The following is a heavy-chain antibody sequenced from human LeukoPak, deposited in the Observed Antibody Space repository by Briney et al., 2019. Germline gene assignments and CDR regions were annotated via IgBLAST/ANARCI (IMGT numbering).Heavy chain of an antibody. J-gene: IGHJ4*02. V-gene: IGHV3-74*03. Sequence: GGSLRLSCAASGFTFNTYWIHWVRQVPGKGLVWVSRINGDGSSTAYADSVKGRFTISRDNAKNTLYLQMNSLRAEDTAVYYCARDLGYCSGGSCWGQGTLVTVSS. CDR1: GFTFNTYW. CDR3: ARDLGYCSGGSC. CDR2: INGDGSST. D-gene: IGHD2-15*01.